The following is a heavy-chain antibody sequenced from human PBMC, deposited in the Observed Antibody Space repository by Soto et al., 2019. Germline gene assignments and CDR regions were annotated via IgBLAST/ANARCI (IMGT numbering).Heavy chain of an antibody. D-gene: IGHD3-9*01. CDR1: GGSISSYY. CDR2: IYYSGST. J-gene: IGHJ6*03. V-gene: IGHV4-59*01. CDR3: ARERGYDILTGYDYYMDV. Sequence: SETLSLTCTVSGGSISSYYWSWIRQPPGKGLEWIGYIYYSGSTNYNPSLKSRVTISVDTSKNQFSLKLSSVTAADTAVYYCARERGYDILTGYDYYMDVWGKGTTVTVSS.